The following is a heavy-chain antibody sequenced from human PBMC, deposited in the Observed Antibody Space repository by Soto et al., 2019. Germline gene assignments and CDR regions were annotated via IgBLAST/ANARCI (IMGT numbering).Heavy chain of an antibody. V-gene: IGHV1-18*01. J-gene: IGHJ6*02. Sequence: QVQLVQSGAEVKKPGASVKVSCKASGYTFTSYGISWVRQAPGQGLEWMGWISAYNGNTNYAQKLQGRVTMTTDTSTSTAYMELRSLRSDDTAVYYCARETEQWFGELLRTYYYGMDVWGQGTTVTVSS. CDR2: ISAYNGNT. CDR1: GYTFTSYG. D-gene: IGHD3-10*01. CDR3: ARETEQWFGELLRTYYYGMDV.